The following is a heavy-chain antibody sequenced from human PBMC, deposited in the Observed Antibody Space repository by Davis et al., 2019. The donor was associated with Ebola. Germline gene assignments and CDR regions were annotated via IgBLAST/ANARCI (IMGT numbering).Heavy chain of an antibody. Sequence: GGSLRLSCAASGFTFSDYGMHWVRQSPGKGMEWVAFIRHDGSYKSYADSVWGRFTISRDSSENTLYLQMNGLRAEDTALYYCARTYDSRGFLDYWGQGTLVTVSS. CDR2: IRHDGSYK. D-gene: IGHD3-22*01. CDR3: ARTYDSRGFLDY. J-gene: IGHJ4*02. CDR1: GFTFSDYG. V-gene: IGHV3-30*02.